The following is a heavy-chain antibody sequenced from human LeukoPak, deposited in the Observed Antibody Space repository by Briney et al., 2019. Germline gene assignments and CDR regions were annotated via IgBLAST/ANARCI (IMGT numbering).Heavy chain of an antibody. D-gene: IGHD6-13*01. V-gene: IGHV1-8*03. J-gene: IGHJ5*02. Sequence: ASVKVSCKASGYTFTSYDINWVRQATGQGLEWMGWMNPNSGNTGYAQKFQGRVTITRNTSISTAYVELSSLRSEDTAVYYCAREYSSSWYDDYNWFDPWGQGTLVTVSS. CDR2: MNPNSGNT. CDR3: AREYSSSWYDDYNWFDP. CDR1: GYTFTSYD.